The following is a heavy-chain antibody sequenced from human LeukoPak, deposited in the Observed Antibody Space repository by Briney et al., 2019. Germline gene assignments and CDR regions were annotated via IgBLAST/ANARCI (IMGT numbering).Heavy chain of an antibody. V-gene: IGHV1-8*02. CDR3: ARGSLRYFDWLPHFDY. J-gene: IGHJ4*02. D-gene: IGHD3-9*01. CDR2: MNPNSGNT. Sequence: ASVKVSCKASGGTFSSYAISWVRQGTGQGLEWMGWMNPNSGNTGYAQKFQGRVTMTRNTSISTAYMELSSLRSEDTAVYYCARGSLRYFDWLPHFDYWGQGTLVTVSS. CDR1: GGTFSSYA.